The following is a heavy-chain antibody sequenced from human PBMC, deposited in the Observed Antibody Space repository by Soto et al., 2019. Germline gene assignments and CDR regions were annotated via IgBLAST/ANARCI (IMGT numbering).Heavy chain of an antibody. Sequence: QVQLQQWGAGLLTPSETLSLTCAVYGGSFSGYYWSWIRQPPGKGLEWIGEINHIGSTTYNPSLKSRVTISVDTSKNQFSLKRSSVTAAATAVYYCATAYYYGSGSFVYWGHGTLVTVSS. D-gene: IGHD3-10*01. J-gene: IGHJ4*01. CDR1: GGSFSGYY. V-gene: IGHV4-34*01. CDR2: INHIGST. CDR3: ATAYYYGSGSFVY.